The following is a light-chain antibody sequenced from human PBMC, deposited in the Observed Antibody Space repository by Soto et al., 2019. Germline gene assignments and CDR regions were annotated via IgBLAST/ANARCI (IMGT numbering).Light chain of an antibody. CDR2: GAS. CDR3: QQYYTYST. Sequence: DIQMTQSPSTLSAYVGDRVIITCRASQSISTSLAWYQQKPGKAPNLLISGASNLESGVPSRFSGSGSGTEFTLTISSLQPDDFSSYYCQQYYTYSTFGQGTKVEIK. V-gene: IGKV1-5*01. CDR1: QSISTS. J-gene: IGKJ1*01.